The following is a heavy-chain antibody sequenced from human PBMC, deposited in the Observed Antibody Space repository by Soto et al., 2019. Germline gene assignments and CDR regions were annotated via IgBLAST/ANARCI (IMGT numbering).Heavy chain of an antibody. Sequence: QVQLVESGGGVVQPGTSLRLSCAASGFTFSSYGMHWVRQAPGKGLERVAIILFDGRNQYYADSVKGRFTISRDNSKNTVYLQMNSLRVEDTAVYYCAKEAYSGATSGAPFDYWGQGTLVTVSS. CDR2: ILFDGRNQ. V-gene: IGHV3-30*18. D-gene: IGHD2-15*01. J-gene: IGHJ4*02. CDR1: GFTFSSYG. CDR3: AKEAYSGATSGAPFDY.